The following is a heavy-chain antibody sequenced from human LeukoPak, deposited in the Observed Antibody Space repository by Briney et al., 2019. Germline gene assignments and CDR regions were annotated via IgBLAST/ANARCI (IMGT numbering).Heavy chain of an antibody. CDR3: ARQMTTVTKFDY. Sequence: PSETLSLTCTVSGGSISSSSYYWGWIRQPPGKGLEWIGSIYYSGSTYYNPSLKSRVTISVDTSKNQFSLKLSSVTAADTAVYYCARQMTTVTKFDYWGQGTLVTVSS. V-gene: IGHV4-39*01. J-gene: IGHJ4*02. CDR2: IYYSGST. CDR1: GGSISSSSYY. D-gene: IGHD4-17*01.